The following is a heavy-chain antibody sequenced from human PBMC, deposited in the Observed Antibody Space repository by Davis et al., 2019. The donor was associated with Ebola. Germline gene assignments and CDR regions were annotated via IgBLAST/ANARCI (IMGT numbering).Heavy chain of an antibody. Sequence: MPSETLSLTCTVSGGSISSSSYYWGWIRQPPGQGLEWIGSIHYSGSTYYNPSLKSRFTISVDTSKNQFSLKLSSVTAADTAVYYCARGRRVLTMVRPYSYYYGMDVWGQGTTVTVSS. CDR1: GGSISSSSYY. V-gene: IGHV4-39*01. CDR2: IHYSGST. D-gene: IGHD3-10*01. CDR3: ARGRRVLTMVRPYSYYYGMDV. J-gene: IGHJ6*02.